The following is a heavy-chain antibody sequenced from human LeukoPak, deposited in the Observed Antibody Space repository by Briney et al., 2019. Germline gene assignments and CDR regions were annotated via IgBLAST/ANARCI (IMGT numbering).Heavy chain of an antibody. J-gene: IGHJ4*02. CDR2: IRYDGSNK. Sequence: GGSLRLSCAASGFTFSSYGMHWVRQAPGKGLEWVAFIRYDGSNKYYADSVKGRFTISRDNSKSTLYLQMNSLRAEDTAVYYCAKGLGGYYFDYWGQGTLVTVSS. CDR3: AKGLGGYYFDY. D-gene: IGHD3-16*01. V-gene: IGHV3-30*02. CDR1: GFTFSSYG.